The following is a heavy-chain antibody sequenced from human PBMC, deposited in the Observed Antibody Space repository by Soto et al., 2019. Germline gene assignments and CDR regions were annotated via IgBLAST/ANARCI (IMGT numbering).Heavy chain of an antibody. V-gene: IGHV1-18*01. CDR1: GYTFSKED. D-gene: IGHD3-3*01. J-gene: IGHJ4*01. Sequence: QVQLVQSGAEMKRPGASVKVSCKASGYTFSKEDVSWVRQAPGQGLEWLGLISPNSGRASYSEKFQGRVTMSTDTPTTTAYLELRSLRSDDTAVYYCVRQYFDFWTDYPDFDYWGHGTLVTVSS. CDR3: VRQYFDFWTDYPDFDY. CDR2: ISPNSGRA.